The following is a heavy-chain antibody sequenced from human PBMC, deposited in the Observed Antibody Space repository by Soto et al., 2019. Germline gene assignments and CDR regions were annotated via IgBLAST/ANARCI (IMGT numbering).Heavy chain of an antibody. J-gene: IGHJ6*02. V-gene: IGHV3-43*01. CDR1: GFTFSIYS. CDR3: AKDRSGFSGDYYYYYGMDV. Sequence: PGGSLRLSCGASGFTFSIYSMHWVRQAPGKGPEWVAYTSSDSGTVYYADSVKGRFTISRDDSKNSLYLQMNSLRTEDTALYYCAKDRSGFSGDYYYYYGMDVWGQAPTVTVSS. CDR2: TSSDSGTV. D-gene: IGHD3-9*01.